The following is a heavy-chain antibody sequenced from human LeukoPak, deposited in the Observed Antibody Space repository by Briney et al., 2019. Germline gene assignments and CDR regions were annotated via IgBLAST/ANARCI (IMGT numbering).Heavy chain of an antibody. CDR2: ITSSGGTT. Sequence: PGGSLRLSCEASGFAFSNYAMSWVRQAPGTRLEWVSRITSSGGTTYDVDSVKGRFTVSRENSMNTLYLQMNGLRAEDTAVYYCVRGGTSWSRFDYWGQGTVVTVSS. D-gene: IGHD6-13*01. V-gene: IGHV3-23*01. CDR3: VRGGTSWSRFDY. CDR1: GFAFSNYA. J-gene: IGHJ4*02.